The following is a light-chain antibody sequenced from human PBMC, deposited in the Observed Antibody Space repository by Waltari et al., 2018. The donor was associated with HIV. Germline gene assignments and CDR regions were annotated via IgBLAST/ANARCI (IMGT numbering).Light chain of an antibody. V-gene: IGLV3-21*02. CDR1: NPGTKS. J-gene: IGLJ1*01. Sequence: SYVLTPPPSVSVAPGQTARITCGGNNPGTKSVNWYQTKPGQAPVLVIYDDGDRPSGIPERFSGSHSGNTATLTISRVEAGDEADYYCQVWDSSSDHYVFGSGSKVTV. CDR2: DDG. CDR3: QVWDSSSDHYV.